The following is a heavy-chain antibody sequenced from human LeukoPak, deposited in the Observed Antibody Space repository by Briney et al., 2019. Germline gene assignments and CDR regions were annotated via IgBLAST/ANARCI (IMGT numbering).Heavy chain of an antibody. CDR1: GFTFSSYW. J-gene: IGHJ4*02. V-gene: IGHV3-74*01. D-gene: IGHD5-12*01. CDR2: INGDGSTT. Sequence: PGGSLRLSCAVSGFTFSSYWMHWVRQAPGKGLVWVSRINGDGSTTAYADSVKGRFTISRDNAKNTLYLQMNSLRAEDTAVYYCARRGPEIVATIDYWGQGTLVTVSS. CDR3: ARRGPEIVATIDY.